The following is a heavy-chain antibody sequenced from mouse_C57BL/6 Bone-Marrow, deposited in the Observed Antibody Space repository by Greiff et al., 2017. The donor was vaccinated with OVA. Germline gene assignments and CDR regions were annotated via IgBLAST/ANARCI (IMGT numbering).Heavy chain of an antibody. CDR1: GFSLTSYD. V-gene: IGHV2-5*01. CDR3: AKKGDYSNYAMDY. Sequence: VKLQESGPGLVQPSQSLSITCTVSGFSLTSYDVHWVRQSPGKGLEWLGVIWRGGSTDYNAAFMSRLSITKDNSKSQVFFKMNSLQADDTAIYYCAKKGDYSNYAMDYWGQGTSVTVSS. CDR2: IWRGGST. D-gene: IGHD1-1*01. J-gene: IGHJ4*01.